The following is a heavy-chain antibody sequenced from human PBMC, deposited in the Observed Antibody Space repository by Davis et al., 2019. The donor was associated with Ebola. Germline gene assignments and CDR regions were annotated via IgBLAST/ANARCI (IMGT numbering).Heavy chain of an antibody. D-gene: IGHD3-22*01. V-gene: IGHV7-4-1*02. Sequence: ASVKVSCKASGYTFTNYAINWVRQAPGQGLEWMGWISTSTGNPTYAQGFAGRFVFSLDTSVNTAYLQISSLETEDTAVYYCVRPSPYSSGCFGPWGQGTLVTVSS. CDR1: GYTFTNYA. CDR3: VRPSPYSSGCFGP. CDR2: ISTSTGNP. J-gene: IGHJ5*02.